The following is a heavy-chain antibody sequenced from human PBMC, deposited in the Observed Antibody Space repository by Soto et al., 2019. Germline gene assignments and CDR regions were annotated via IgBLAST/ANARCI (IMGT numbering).Heavy chain of an antibody. V-gene: IGHV1-69*12. CDR1: GGTFSSYA. D-gene: IGHD7-27*01. CDR2: IIPIFGTA. Sequence: QVQLVQSGAEVKKPGSSVKVSCKASGGTFSSYAISWVRQAPGQGLEWMGGIIPIFGTADYAQKFQGRVTITADEPTSTAYMELSSLRSEDTAMYYCASQLTGDYYYYGMDVWGQGTTVTVSS. J-gene: IGHJ6*02. CDR3: ASQLTGDYYYYGMDV.